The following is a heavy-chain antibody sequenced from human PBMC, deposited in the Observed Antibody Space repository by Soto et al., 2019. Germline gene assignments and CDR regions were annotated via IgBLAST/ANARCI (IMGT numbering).Heavy chain of an antibody. D-gene: IGHD3-10*01. CDR2: IKSKTDAETI. CDR3: TTDSRSHYNPFFDY. V-gene: IGHV3-15*01. J-gene: IGHJ4*02. CDR1: GFTFSKAW. Sequence: EVQLVESGGGLVKPGGSLRLSCAASGFTFSKAWMSWVRQAPGKGLEWVGRIKSKTDAETIDYAAPVKGRFTISRDDSKNTLYLQMNSLKTEDTAVYYCTTDSRSHYNPFFDYWCQGILVTVSS.